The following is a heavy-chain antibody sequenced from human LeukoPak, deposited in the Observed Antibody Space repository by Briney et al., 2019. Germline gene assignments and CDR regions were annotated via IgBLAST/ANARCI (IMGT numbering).Heavy chain of an antibody. J-gene: IGHJ4*02. CDR3: ATNLYFSEEYNWNYWWYFDY. CDR2: FDPEDGET. D-gene: IGHD1-7*01. CDR1: VYTLTELS. V-gene: IGHV1-24*01. Sequence: EASVKVSCKVSVYTLTELSMHWVRQAPGKGLEWMGGFDPEDGETIYAQKFQGRVTMTEDTSTDTAYMELSSLRSEDTAVYYCATNLYFSEEYNWNYWWYFDYWGQGTLVTVSS.